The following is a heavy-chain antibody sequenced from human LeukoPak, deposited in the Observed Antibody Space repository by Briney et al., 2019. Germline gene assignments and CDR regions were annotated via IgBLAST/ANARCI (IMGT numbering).Heavy chain of an antibody. V-gene: IGHV4-34*01. J-gene: IGHJ4*02. CDR1: GGSFSGYY. Sequence: SETLSLTCAVYGGSFSGYYWSWIRQPPGKGLEWIGEINHSGSTNYNPSLKSRVTISVDTSKNQFSLKLSSVTAADTAVYYCARGRISYIAVAGKGGFDYWGQGTLVTVSS. D-gene: IGHD6-19*01. CDR3: ARGRISYIAVAGKGGFDY. CDR2: INHSGST.